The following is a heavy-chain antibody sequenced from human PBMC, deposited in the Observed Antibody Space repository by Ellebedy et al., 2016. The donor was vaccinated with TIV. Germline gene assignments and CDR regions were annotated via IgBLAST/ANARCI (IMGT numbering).Heavy chain of an antibody. CDR2: ISAYNGNT. J-gene: IGHJ3*02. D-gene: IGHD3-16*01. CDR1: GYTFTSYG. CDR3: ARDRDYLAYTLSDAFDI. Sequence: ASVKVSCKASGYTFTSYGISWVRQAPGQGLEWMGWISAYNGNTNYAQKLQGRVTMTTDTSTSTAYMELRSLRSDDTAVYYCARDRDYLAYTLSDAFDIWGQGTMVTVSS. V-gene: IGHV1-18*01.